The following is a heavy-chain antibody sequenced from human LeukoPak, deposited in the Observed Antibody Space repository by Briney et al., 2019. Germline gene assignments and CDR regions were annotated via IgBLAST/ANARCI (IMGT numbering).Heavy chain of an antibody. CDR1: GVPFSSFT. D-gene: IGHD6-6*01. CDR2: MSYDGNNI. CDR3: ARDLMADRLWGDAFNI. J-gene: IGHJ3*02. V-gene: IGHV3-30-3*01. Sequence: PGRSLRLSCGGSGVPFSSFTMRWVRQAPGKGLEWVAVMSYDGNNIYYADSVKGRFTISRDNPKNTLYLQMNTLTTEDTALYYCARDLMADRLWGDAFNIWGQGTMVTVSA.